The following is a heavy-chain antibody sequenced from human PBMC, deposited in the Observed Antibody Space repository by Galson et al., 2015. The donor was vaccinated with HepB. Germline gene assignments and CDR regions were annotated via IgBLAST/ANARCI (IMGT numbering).Heavy chain of an antibody. D-gene: IGHD4-17*01. CDR3: ARVADVDYGDHSHFDS. J-gene: IGHJ4*02. Sequence: SLRLSCAASGFTFSDYYMSWIRQAPGKGLEWLSYISSSSTYTNYADSVKGRFTVARDNAKNSLYLQMNSLRAEDTAVYYCARVADVDYGDHSHFDSWGQGTLVTVPS. CDR2: ISSSSTYT. V-gene: IGHV3-11*06. CDR1: GFTFSDYY.